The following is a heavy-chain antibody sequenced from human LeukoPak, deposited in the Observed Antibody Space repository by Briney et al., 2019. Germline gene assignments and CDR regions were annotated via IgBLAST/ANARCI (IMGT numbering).Heavy chain of an antibody. J-gene: IGHJ4*02. CDR3: ARTPSPYDSSGYYLDY. CDR1: GGTFSSYA. Sequence: SVKVSCKASGGTFSSYAISWVRQAPGQGLEWMGRIIPIFGIANYAQKFRGRVTITADKSTSTAYMELSSLRSEDTAVYYCARTPSPYDSSGYYLDYWGQGTLVTVSS. D-gene: IGHD3-22*01. CDR2: IIPIFGIA. V-gene: IGHV1-69*04.